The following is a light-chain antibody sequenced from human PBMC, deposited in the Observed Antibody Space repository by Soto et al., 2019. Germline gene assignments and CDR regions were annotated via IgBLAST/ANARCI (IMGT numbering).Light chain of an antibody. CDR3: QSYDASLRDYV. CDR1: SSNIGAYYD. CDR2: GNT. J-gene: IGLJ1*01. V-gene: IGLV1-40*01. Sequence: QSVLTQPPSVSGAPGQRVTISCTGSSSNIGAYYDVHWYQQLPGTVPKLLIFGNTNRPSGVPDRFSGSKSGTSASLAITGLQAEDEADYYCQSYDASLRDYVFXTGTKVTVL.